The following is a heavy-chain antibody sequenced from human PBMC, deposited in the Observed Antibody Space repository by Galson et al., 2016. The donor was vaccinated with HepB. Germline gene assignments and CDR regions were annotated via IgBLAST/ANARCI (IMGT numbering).Heavy chain of an antibody. J-gene: IGHJ3*02. D-gene: IGHD5-18*01. Sequence: SLRLSCAASGFTFNDYYMNWIRQPPGKGLEWIAYISTDGSYTNYADSFKGRFPISRDNANKSLYLQLNSLRAEDTAVYYCARTSRRYIYGKDAFDIWGPGTMVTVSS. V-gene: IGHV3-11*06. CDR2: ISTDGSYT. CDR1: GFTFNDYY. CDR3: ARTSRRYIYGKDAFDI.